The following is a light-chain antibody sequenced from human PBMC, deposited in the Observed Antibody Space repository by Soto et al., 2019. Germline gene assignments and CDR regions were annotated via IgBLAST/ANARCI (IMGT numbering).Light chain of an antibody. V-gene: IGKV2-30*01. Sequence: DVVMPQSPLSLPVTLGQPASISCKSSQSPVYSDGVTYLNWFQQRPGQSPRRLVYQVSNRDSVVPDRFSGSGSGTDFTLKISRVEAEDVGVYYCMQGAHWPSTFGQGTKLEIK. CDR2: QVS. J-gene: IGKJ1*01. CDR3: MQGAHWPST. CDR1: QSPVYSDGVTY.